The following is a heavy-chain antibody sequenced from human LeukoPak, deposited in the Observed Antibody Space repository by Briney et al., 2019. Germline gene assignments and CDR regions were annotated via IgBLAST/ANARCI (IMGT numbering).Heavy chain of an antibody. CDR2: IWYDGSNK. D-gene: IGHD2-15*01. Sequence: PGRSLRLSCAVSGFTFSSYGMYWVRQAPGKGLEWVAVIWYDGSNKYYADSVKGRFTISRDNSKNTLYLQMNSLRAEDTAVYYCARDLQGYCSGGSCFYYYYGMDVWGQGTTVTVSS. J-gene: IGHJ6*02. V-gene: IGHV3-33*01. CDR3: ARDLQGYCSGGSCFYYYYGMDV. CDR1: GFTFSSYG.